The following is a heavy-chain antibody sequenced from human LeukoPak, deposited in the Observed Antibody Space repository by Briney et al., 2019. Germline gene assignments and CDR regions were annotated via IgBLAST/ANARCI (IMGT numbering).Heavy chain of an antibody. CDR2: IYHSGST. CDR3: ARDTVTGNNNFDY. Sequence: SETLSHTRAVSGYSMRGGYYWGWIRQPPGKGLEWIGSIYHSGSTYYNPSLESRVTISVDTSRNQFSLKLNSVTAADTAVYHCARDTVTGNNNFDYWGQGTLVTVSS. D-gene: IGHD5-18*01. CDR1: GYSMRGGYY. V-gene: IGHV4-38-2*01. J-gene: IGHJ4*02.